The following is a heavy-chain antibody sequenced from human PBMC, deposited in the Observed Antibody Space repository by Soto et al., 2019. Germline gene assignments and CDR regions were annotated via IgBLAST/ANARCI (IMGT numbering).Heavy chain of an antibody. D-gene: IGHD6-13*01. CDR3: ARQGTRSWYLNTYYFDY. V-gene: IGHV4-39*01. J-gene: IGHJ4*02. CDR2: IYYSGSS. Sequence: SETLCLTCTVSGGSISSSTYYWGWIRQPPGKGLEWIGSIYYSGSSYYNPSLKSRVTISVDSSMNQFSLKLTSVTATDTAVYYCARQGTRSWYLNTYYFDYWGQGTLVTVSS. CDR1: GGSISSSTYY.